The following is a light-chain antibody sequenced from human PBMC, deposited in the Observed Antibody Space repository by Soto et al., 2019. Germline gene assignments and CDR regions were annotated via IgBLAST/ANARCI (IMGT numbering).Light chain of an antibody. CDR3: SSYTVSVAPYV. Sequence: QSVLTQPASVSGSPGQSITISCTGTSSDIGAYNYVSWYQQYPGRAPKLMIYEVNNRPSGVSNRFSGSKSGNTASLTISGLQAEDEADYYCSSYTVSVAPYVFGTGTKVTVL. CDR1: SSDIGAYNY. CDR2: EVN. J-gene: IGLJ1*01. V-gene: IGLV2-14*01.